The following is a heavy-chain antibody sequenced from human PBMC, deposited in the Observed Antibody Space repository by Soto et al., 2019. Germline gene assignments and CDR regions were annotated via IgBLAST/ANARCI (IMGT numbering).Heavy chain of an antibody. D-gene: IGHD2-2*01. J-gene: IGHJ6*04. CDR3: ARGGCSSTSCYAPPPPYSYSGMDV. V-gene: IGHV1-69*13. CDR2: IIPIFGTA. CDR1: GGTFSSYA. Sequence: GASVKVSCKASGGTFSSYAISWVRQAPGQGLEWMGGIIPIFGTANYAQKFQGRVTITADESTSTAYMELSSLRSEDTAGYYCARGGCSSTSCYAPPPPYSYSGMDVWGKGTTVTVP.